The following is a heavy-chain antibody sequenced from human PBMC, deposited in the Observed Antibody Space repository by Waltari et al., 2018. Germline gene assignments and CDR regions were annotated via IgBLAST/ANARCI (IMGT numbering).Heavy chain of an antibody. CDR1: GFTFSSYG. CDR3: AKDLNDFWSGAGPWPFDY. Sequence: QVQLVESGGGVVQPGRSLRLSCAASGFTFSSYGMHWVRQAPGKGLEWVAVIWYDGSNKYYADSVKGRFTISRDNSKNTLYLQMNSLRAEDTAMYYCAKDLNDFWSGAGPWPFDYWGQGTLVTVSS. J-gene: IGHJ4*02. CDR2: IWYDGSNK. V-gene: IGHV3-30*18. D-gene: IGHD3-3*01.